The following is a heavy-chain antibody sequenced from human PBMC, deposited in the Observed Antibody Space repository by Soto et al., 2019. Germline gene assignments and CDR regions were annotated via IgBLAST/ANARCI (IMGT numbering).Heavy chain of an antibody. CDR1: GYTFTGYY. Sequence: ASVKVSCKASGYTFTGYYMHWVRQAPGQGLEWMGWINPNSGGTNYAQKFQGWVTMTRDTSISTAYMELSRLRSDDTAVYYCARGRVVGHCSSKSCYPSYGMDVWGQGTTVTVSS. V-gene: IGHV1-2*04. J-gene: IGHJ6*02. CDR3: ARGRVVGHCSSKSCYPSYGMDV. CDR2: INPNSGGT. D-gene: IGHD2-2*01.